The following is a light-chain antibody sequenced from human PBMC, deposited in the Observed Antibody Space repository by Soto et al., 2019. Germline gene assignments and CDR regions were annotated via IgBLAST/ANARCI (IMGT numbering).Light chain of an antibody. CDR2: KAS. V-gene: IGKV1-5*03. Sequence: DILMTQSPSTLYAYVGDRVTITCRASQSISSWLAWYQQKPGKAPKLLIYKASSLESGVPSRFSGSGSGTEFTLTISSLQPDDFATYYCQQDNSYWTFCQGT. CDR3: QQDNSYWT. CDR1: QSISSW. J-gene: IGKJ1*01.